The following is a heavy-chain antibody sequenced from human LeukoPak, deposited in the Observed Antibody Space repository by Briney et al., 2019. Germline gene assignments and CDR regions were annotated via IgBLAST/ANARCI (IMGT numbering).Heavy chain of an antibody. D-gene: IGHD1-26*01. CDR3: AREVDKFGQWELRDAFDI. J-gene: IGHJ3*02. V-gene: IGHV3-7*01. CDR1: GFTLSSYW. Sequence: RPGGSLRLSCAASGFTLSSYWMTWVRQAPGKGLEWVAHIKQDGSEKHYVDSVKGRFTISRDNAKNSLYLQMNSLRAEDTAVYYCAREVDKFGQWELRDAFDIWGQGTMVTVSS. CDR2: IKQDGSEK.